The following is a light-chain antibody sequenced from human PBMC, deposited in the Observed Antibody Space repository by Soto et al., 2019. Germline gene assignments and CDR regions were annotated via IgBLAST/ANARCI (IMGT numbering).Light chain of an antibody. V-gene: IGKV3-20*01. CDR2: GVS. Sequence: EIVLTQSPDTLSLSPGDRASLSCRVSQTVSSNYLALYQQTPGQAPSLLIYGVSTRATGIPDRFRGSGSGTDFTLTIASLDPEDFAVYWCQQYDESPIFGGGTKVEIK. J-gene: IGKJ4*01. CDR3: QQYDESPI. CDR1: QTVSSNY.